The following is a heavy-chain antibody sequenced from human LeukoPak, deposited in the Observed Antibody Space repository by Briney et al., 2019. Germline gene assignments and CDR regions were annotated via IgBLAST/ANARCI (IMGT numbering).Heavy chain of an antibody. CDR3: ARSRVPDY. J-gene: IGHJ4*02. V-gene: IGHV4-34*01. D-gene: IGHD6-13*01. CDR2: INHSGST. Sequence: SETLSLTCAVYGGSFSGYYWSWIRQPPGKGLEWIGEINHSGSTNYNPSLKSRVTISVDTSKNQFSLKLSSVTAADTAVYYCARSRVPDYWGPGTLVTVSS. CDR1: GGSFSGYY.